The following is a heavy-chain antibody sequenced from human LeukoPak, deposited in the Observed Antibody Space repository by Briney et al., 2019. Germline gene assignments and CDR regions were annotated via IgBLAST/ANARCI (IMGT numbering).Heavy chain of an antibody. D-gene: IGHD2-2*01. CDR3: ASKLDIVVVPAAIYFDY. V-gene: IGHV1-69*13. Sequence: SVKVSCKASGYTFNNYGISWVRQAPGQGLEWMGGIIPIFGTANYAQKFQGRVTITADESTSTAYMELSSLRSEDTAVYYCASKLDIVVVPAAIYFDYWGQGTLVTVSS. CDR1: GYTFNNYG. J-gene: IGHJ4*02. CDR2: IIPIFGTA.